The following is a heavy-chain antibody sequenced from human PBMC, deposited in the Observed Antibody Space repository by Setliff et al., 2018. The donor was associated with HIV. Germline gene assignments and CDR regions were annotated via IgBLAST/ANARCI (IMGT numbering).Heavy chain of an antibody. D-gene: IGHD3-10*01. CDR1: GGSITGHY. CDR2: IYNGGST. V-gene: IGHV4-59*11. CDR3: ARATMWFGRLY. J-gene: IGHJ4*02. Sequence: PSETLSLTCTVSGGSITGHYCGWIRQPPGKGLEWIENIYNGGSTNYNPSLKSRVTISADTSKNQFSLQLRSVTAADTAVYYCARATMWFGRLYWGQGYLVTVSS.